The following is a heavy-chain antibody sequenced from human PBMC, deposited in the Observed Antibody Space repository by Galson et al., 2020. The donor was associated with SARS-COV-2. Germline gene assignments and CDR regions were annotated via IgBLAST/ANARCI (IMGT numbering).Heavy chain of an antibody. V-gene: IGHV3-7*04. Sequence: GESLKISRVGSGFTFSIHWMSWARQAPGKRLEWVDDIKPDGSDKYYVDSVKGRFTLARHNAKNSVYLQMNSLRAEDTAMYYCARGHWGRDYWGQGTLVTVSS. CDR3: ARGHWGRDY. CDR2: IKPDGSDK. CDR1: GFTFSIHW. J-gene: IGHJ4*02. D-gene: IGHD7-27*01.